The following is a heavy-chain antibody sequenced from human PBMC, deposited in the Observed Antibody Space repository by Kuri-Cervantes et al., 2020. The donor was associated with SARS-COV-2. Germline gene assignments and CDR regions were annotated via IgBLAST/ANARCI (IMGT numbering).Heavy chain of an antibody. J-gene: IGHJ6*03. D-gene: IGHD2-15*01. CDR2: IWYDGSNE. CDR1: GFTFSSYG. CDR3: ARDGVADYYYYYMDV. V-gene: IGHV3-33*01. Sequence: GESLKISCAASGFTFSSYGMQWVRQAPGKGLEWVAVIWYDGSNEYYADSVKGRFTISRDNSKNTLYLQMNSLRAEDTAVYYCARDGVADYYYYYMDVWGKGTTVTVSS.